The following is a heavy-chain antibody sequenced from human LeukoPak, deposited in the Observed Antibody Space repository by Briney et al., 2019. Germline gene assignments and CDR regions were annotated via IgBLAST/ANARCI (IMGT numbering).Heavy chain of an antibody. V-gene: IGHV4-59*12. J-gene: IGHJ4*02. Sequence: SETLSLTCTVSGGSISSYYWSWIRQPPGKGLEWIGYIYYSGSTNYNPSLKSRATISVDTSKNQFSLKLSSVTAADTAVYYRARSFGSGSYYAAFDYWGQGTLVTVSS. CDR3: ARSFGSGSYYAAFDY. CDR1: GGSISSYY. CDR2: IYYSGST. D-gene: IGHD3-10*01.